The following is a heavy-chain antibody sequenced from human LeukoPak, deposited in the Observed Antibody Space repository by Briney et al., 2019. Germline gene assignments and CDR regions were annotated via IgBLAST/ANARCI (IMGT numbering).Heavy chain of an antibody. CDR2: IYYSGST. CDR3: ATHSTESSITMIVVDQAFDI. CDR1: GGSISSGGYY. V-gene: IGHV4-31*03. J-gene: IGHJ3*02. D-gene: IGHD3-22*01. Sequence: PSQTLSLTCTVSGGSISSGGYYWSWIRQHPGKGLEWIGYIYYSGSTYYNPSLKSRVTISVDTSKNQFSLKLSSVTAADTAVYYCATHSTESSITMIVVDQAFDIWGQGTMVTVSS.